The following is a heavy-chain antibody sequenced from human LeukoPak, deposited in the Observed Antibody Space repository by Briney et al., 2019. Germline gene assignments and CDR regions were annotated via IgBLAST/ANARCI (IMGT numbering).Heavy chain of an antibody. Sequence: SETLSLTCAVYGGSFSDYYWSWIRQPPGKGLEWIGEINHSGRTNYNPSLKSRVTISVDTSKNQFSLKLSSVTAADTAVYYCARSGNYYYDSSGYYYFDYWGQGTLVTVSS. D-gene: IGHD3-22*01. CDR1: GGSFSDYY. J-gene: IGHJ4*02. V-gene: IGHV4-34*01. CDR3: ARSGNYYYDSSGYYYFDY. CDR2: INHSGRT.